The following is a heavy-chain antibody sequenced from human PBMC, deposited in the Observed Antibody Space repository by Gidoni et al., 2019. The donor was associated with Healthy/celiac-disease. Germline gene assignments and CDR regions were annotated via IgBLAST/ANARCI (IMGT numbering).Heavy chain of an antibody. CDR1: GYTFHSYG. V-gene: IGHV1-18*01. CDR2: ISDYNGNT. Sequence: QVQLVQSGAAVKKPGASVKVSCTASGYTFHSYGISWVRQAPGQGLEWMGWISDYNGNTNYAQKLQGRVTMTTDTSTSTAYMELRSLRSDDTAVYYCARSGAEMATILSYYGMDVWGQGTTVTVSS. CDR3: ARSGAEMATILSYYGMDV. J-gene: IGHJ6*02. D-gene: IGHD5-12*01.